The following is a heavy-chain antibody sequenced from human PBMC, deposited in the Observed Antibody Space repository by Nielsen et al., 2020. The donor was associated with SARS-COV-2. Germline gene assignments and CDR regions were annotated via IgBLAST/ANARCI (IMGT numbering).Heavy chain of an antibody. CDR3: ARQSGSYLHYFDY. Sequence: ASVKVSCKASRYSFASYSMHWVWQAPGQRLEWMGWINVGNGNTKYSQKFQGRVTFTRDTSASTAYMELSSLRSEDTAVYYCARQSGSYLHYFDYWGQGTLVTVSS. D-gene: IGHD1-26*01. J-gene: IGHJ4*02. CDR1: RYSFASYS. CDR2: INVGNGNT. V-gene: IGHV1-3*01.